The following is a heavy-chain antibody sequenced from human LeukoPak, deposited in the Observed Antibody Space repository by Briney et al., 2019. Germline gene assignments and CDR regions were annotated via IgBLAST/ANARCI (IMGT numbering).Heavy chain of an antibody. V-gene: IGHV3-64D*08. CDR3: PLPALGY. Sequence: GGSLRLSCSASGFTFSSYAMHWVRQAPGKGLQYVSGISTNAGRTYYAESVKGRFTISRDNSKNTLYLQMSSLRAEDTAVYFCPLPALGYWGQGALVTVSS. D-gene: IGHD2-21*01. J-gene: IGHJ4*02. CDR2: ISTNAGRT. CDR1: GFTFSSYA.